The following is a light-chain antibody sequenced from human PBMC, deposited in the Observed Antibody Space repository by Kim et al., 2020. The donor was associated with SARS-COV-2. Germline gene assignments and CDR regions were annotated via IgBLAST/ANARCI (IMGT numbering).Light chain of an antibody. CDR3: QQYDNLPTWT. CDR1: QDISNY. CDR2: DAS. Sequence: SVGDRVTITCQASQDISNYLNWYQQKPGKAPKLLIYDASNLETGVPSRFSGSGSGTDFTFTISSLQPEDIATYYCQQYDNLPTWTFGQGTKVDIK. V-gene: IGKV1-33*01. J-gene: IGKJ1*01.